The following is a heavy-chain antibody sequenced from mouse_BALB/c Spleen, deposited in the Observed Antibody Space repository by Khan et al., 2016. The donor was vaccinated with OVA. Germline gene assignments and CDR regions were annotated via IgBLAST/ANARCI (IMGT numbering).Heavy chain of an antibody. CDR2: INPNNGYT. CDR3: ARGVYGSREAWFAY. V-gene: IGHV1-18*01. J-gene: IGHJ3*01. D-gene: IGHD1-1*01. Sequence: EVQLQQSGPELVKPGASVKIPCKASGYTFTDYNMDWVKLSHGKSLEWIGDINPNNGYTIYNQKFKGKATLIVDKSSSTAYMELRSLTSEDTAVYSSARGVYGSREAWFAYWGQGTLVTVSA. CDR1: GYTFTDYN.